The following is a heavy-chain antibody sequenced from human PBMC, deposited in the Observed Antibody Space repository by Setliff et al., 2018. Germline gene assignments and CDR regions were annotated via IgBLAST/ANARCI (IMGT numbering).Heavy chain of an antibody. CDR1: GYTFTNYW. CDR3: ARLTPETDFDY. V-gene: IGHV5-51*01. CDR2: IYPADSDT. D-gene: IGHD2-15*01. Sequence: GESLKISCKGSGYTFTNYWIAWVRQMPGRGLEYMGIIYPADSDTTYSPSFQGQVTISADKSISTVYLQWSSLKASDTAIYYCARLTPETDFDYWGPGTLVTVSS. J-gene: IGHJ4*02.